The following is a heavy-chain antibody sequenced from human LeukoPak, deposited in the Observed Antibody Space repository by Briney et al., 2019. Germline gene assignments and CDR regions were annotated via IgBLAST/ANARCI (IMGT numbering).Heavy chain of an antibody. CDR3: ARDSSRRPQIYDIATSFSIDS. V-gene: IGHV1-2*02. J-gene: IGHJ4*02. Sequence: GASVTVSCKASGYTFTDYYIHWVRQAPGQGLEWMGYINPKIGGTNYAQRFQGRVSMTRDTSITTAYMELRRVTSDDTAVYYCARDSSRRPQIYDIATSFSIDSWGQGTLVTVSS. CDR2: INPKIGGT. CDR1: GYTFTDYY. D-gene: IGHD3-9*01.